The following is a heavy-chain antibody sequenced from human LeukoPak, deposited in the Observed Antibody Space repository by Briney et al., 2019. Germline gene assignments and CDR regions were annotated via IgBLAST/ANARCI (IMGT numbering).Heavy chain of an antibody. CDR1: GYNFTSYW. Sequence: GESLEISFKCSGYNFTSYWIGWGRPLPGKGLEWMGIIYPGDSDTRYSPSFQGQVTISADKSISTAYLQWSSLKASDTAMYYCARPRDGYNSDAFDIWGQGTMVTVSS. CDR2: IYPGDSDT. D-gene: IGHD5-24*01. V-gene: IGHV5-51*01. CDR3: ARPRDGYNSDAFDI. J-gene: IGHJ3*02.